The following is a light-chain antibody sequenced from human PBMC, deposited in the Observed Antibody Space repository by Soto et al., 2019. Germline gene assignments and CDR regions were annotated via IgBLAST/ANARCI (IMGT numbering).Light chain of an antibody. V-gene: IGLV9-49*01. CDR2: VGTGGIVG. J-gene: IGLJ2*01. CDR3: GADHGSGSNFAVV. Sequence: QPVLTQPPSTSASLGASVTLTCTLSSDYSNYRVDWYQQRPGKGPRFVMRVGTGGIVGSKGDGIPDRFSVLGSGLNRYLTIQNIQEEDESDYHCGADHGSGSNFAVVFGGGTKLTVL. CDR1: SDYSNYR.